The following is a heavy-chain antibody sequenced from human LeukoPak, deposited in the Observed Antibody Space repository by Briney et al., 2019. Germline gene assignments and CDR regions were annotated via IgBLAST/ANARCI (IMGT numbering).Heavy chain of an antibody. Sequence: PSETLSLTCTVSGGSISSYYWSWIRQPPGKGLEWIGYIYYSGSINYNPSLKSRVTISVDTSKNQFSLKLSSVTAADTAVYYCARRPRGIIIKTWFDPWGQGTLVTVSS. CDR2: IYYSGSI. V-gene: IGHV4-59*12. CDR1: GGSISSYY. CDR3: ARRPRGIIIKTWFDP. J-gene: IGHJ5*02. D-gene: IGHD3-10*01.